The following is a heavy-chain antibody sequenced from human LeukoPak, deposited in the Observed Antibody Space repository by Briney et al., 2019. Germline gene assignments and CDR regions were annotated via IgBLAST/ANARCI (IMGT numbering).Heavy chain of an antibody. CDR1: GITFSSYW. Sequence: GGSLRLSCAVSGITFSSYWMSWVRQAPGKGLEWVSYISSSGSTIYYADSVKGRFTISRDNAKNSLYLQMNSLRAGDTAVYYCARVQPHYYDSSGYPPDYWGQGTLVTVSS. CDR2: ISSSGSTI. V-gene: IGHV3-48*04. D-gene: IGHD3-22*01. J-gene: IGHJ4*02. CDR3: ARVQPHYYDSSGYPPDY.